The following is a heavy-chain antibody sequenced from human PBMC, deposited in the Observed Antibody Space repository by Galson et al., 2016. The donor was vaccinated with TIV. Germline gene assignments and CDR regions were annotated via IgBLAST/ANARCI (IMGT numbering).Heavy chain of an antibody. CDR1: GYTFTNYA. Sequence: SVKVSCKAAGYTFTNYAMHWVRQAPGQRLEWMGWINAGNGNTKYSQKFQGRVTITRDTSANTAYMELSSLRSEDTAMYYCARPPYCGGDCFKYDSWCQGTMVTVAS. D-gene: IGHD2-21*01. CDR2: INAGNGNT. J-gene: IGHJ4*02. V-gene: IGHV1-3*01. CDR3: ARPPYCGGDCFKYDS.